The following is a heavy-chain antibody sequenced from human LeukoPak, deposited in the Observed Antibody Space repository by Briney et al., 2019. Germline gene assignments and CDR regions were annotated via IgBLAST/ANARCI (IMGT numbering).Heavy chain of an antibody. CDR2: IYYSGST. CDR1: GGSISSSSYY. Sequence: SETLSLTCTVSGGSISSSSYYWGWIRQPPGKGLEWIGSIYYSGSTYYNPSLKSRVTISVDTSKNQFSLKLSSVTAADTAVYYCARDYASSGYYLEYYFDYWGQGTLVTVSS. J-gene: IGHJ4*02. D-gene: IGHD3-22*01. CDR3: ARDYASSGYYLEYYFDY. V-gene: IGHV4-39*02.